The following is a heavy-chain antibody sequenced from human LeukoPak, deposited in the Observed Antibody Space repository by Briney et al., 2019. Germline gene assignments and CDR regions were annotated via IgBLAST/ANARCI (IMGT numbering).Heavy chain of an antibody. V-gene: IGHV1-18*01. CDR3: ARDRRYFDWLYHDY. CDR2: ISAYNGNT. Sequence: ASVKVSCKASGYTFTSYGISWVRQAPGQGLEWMGWISAYNGNTNYAQKLQGRVTMTTDTSTSTAYMELRSMRSEDTDVYYCARDRRYFDWLYHDYWGQGTLVTVSS. D-gene: IGHD3-9*01. CDR1: GYTFTSYG. J-gene: IGHJ4*02.